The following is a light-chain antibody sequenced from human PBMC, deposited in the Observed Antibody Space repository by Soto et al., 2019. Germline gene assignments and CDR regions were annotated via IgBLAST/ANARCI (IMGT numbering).Light chain of an antibody. CDR1: SSDVGGYNF. J-gene: IGLJ2*01. CDR3: SSFTRSDTLVV. CDR2: DVS. V-gene: IGLV2-14*03. Sequence: QSALTQPASVSGSPGQSMTISCTGTSSDVGGYNFVSWYQHHPAKAPKLMIYDVSNRPSGVSNRFSGSKSGNTASLTISGLQTEDEAHYYCSSFTRSDTLVVFGGGTKLTVL.